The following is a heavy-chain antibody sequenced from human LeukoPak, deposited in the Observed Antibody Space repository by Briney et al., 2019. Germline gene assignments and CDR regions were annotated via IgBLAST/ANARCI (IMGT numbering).Heavy chain of an antibody. Sequence: GASVKVSCKSSGYTSSSYGISWMRQAPGQGLEWMGWISTYNGNTNYAQKLQGRVTMTTDTSTSTAYMELRSLRSDDTAVYYCARDIVVAVAAPDAFDIWGQGTMVTVSS. CDR2: ISTYNGNT. V-gene: IGHV1-18*01. CDR3: ARDIVVAVAAPDAFDI. CDR1: GYTSSSYG. J-gene: IGHJ3*02. D-gene: IGHD6-19*01.